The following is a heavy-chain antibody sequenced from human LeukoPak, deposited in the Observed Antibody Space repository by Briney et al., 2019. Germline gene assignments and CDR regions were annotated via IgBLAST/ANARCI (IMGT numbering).Heavy chain of an antibody. V-gene: IGHV4-59*01. CDR1: GGSISNYY. Sequence: SETLSLTCTVSGGSISNYYWSWIRQPPGKGLEWIGYIYYSGSTNYNPSLKSRVTISVDTSKNQFSLKLSSVTAADTAVYYCARFYYYDSEDAFDIWGQGTMVTVSS. CDR2: IYYSGST. D-gene: IGHD3-22*01. J-gene: IGHJ3*02. CDR3: ARFYYYDSEDAFDI.